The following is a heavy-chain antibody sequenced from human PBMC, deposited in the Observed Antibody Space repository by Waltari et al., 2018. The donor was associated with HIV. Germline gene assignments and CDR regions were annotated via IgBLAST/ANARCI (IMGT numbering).Heavy chain of an antibody. Sequence: EGQLVESGGDLVQAGGSLRLSCVASGFSFSSYWMSWVRQAPGKGLEWVANIKQDGGEKYYVASVQGRFTISRDNAKNLVFLQMNSLRAEDTAVYYCASHRYSGYDKYFYDYYGMDVWGQGTTVTVSS. V-gene: IGHV3-7*01. J-gene: IGHJ6*02. CDR1: GFSFSSYW. CDR3: ASHRYSGYDKYFYDYYGMDV. D-gene: IGHD5-12*01. CDR2: IKQDGGEK.